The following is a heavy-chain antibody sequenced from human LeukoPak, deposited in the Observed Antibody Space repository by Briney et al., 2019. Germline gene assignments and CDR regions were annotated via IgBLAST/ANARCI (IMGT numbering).Heavy chain of an antibody. CDR1: GFTVSTYW. V-gene: IGHV3-7*01. CDR3: ARVLPVASRDY. Sequence: GGSLRLSCAASGFTVSTYWMSWVSQAPGEGLEWVANIKQDGSDKFYVDSVKGRFTISRDNAKNSMYLQMSSLRAEDTAIYYCARVLPVASRDYWGQGTLVTVSS. D-gene: IGHD2-2*01. CDR2: IKQDGSDK. J-gene: IGHJ4*02.